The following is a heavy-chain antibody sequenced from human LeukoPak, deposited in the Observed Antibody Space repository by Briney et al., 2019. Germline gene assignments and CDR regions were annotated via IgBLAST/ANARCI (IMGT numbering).Heavy chain of an antibody. CDR1: GGTFSSYT. CDR3: AREVSSSGWYPRDAFDI. Sequence: SVKVSCKASGGTFSSYTISWVRQAPGQGLEWMGRIIPILGIANYAQKFQGRVTITTDESTSTAYMELSSLRSEDTAVYYCAREVSSSGWYPRDAFDIWGQGTMVTVSS. CDR2: IIPILGIA. J-gene: IGHJ3*02. D-gene: IGHD6-19*01. V-gene: IGHV1-69*16.